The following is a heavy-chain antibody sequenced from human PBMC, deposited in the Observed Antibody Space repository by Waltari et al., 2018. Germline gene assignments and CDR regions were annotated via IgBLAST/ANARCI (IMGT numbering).Heavy chain of an antibody. CDR2: ISGSGGST. Sequence: EVQLLEAGGGLVQPGGSLRLSCAASGFTFRSYAMSWVRQAPGKGLEWVSAISGSGGSTYYADSVKGRFTISRDNSKNTLYLQMNSLRAEDTAVYYCAKDRSRYDFWSGYYNTYYYYGMDVWGQGP. D-gene: IGHD3-3*01. CDR3: AKDRSRYDFWSGYYNTYYYYGMDV. CDR1: GFTFRSYA. V-gene: IGHV3-23*01. J-gene: IGHJ6*02.